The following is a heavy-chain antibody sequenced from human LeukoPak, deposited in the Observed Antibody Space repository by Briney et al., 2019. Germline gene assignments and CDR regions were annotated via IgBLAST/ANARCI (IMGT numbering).Heavy chain of an antibody. CDR3: ARDLNCYGSGSYLTW. CDR2: INPNSGGT. Sequence: ASVKVSCKASGYSFTGYYMHWVRQAPGQGLEWMGWINPNSGGTNYAQKFQGRVTMTRDTSISTAYMELSSLKSDDTAVYYCARDLNCYGSGSYLTWWGQGTLVTVSS. J-gene: IGHJ4*02. D-gene: IGHD3-10*01. CDR1: GYSFTGYY. V-gene: IGHV1-2*02.